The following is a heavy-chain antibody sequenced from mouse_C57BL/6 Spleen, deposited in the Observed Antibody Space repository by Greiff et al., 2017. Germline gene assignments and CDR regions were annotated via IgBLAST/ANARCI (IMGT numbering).Heavy chain of an antibody. CDR1: GYSITSGYY. CDR3: ARRDYGSIYYFDY. Sequence: DVKLQESGPGLVKPSQSLSLTCSVTGYSITSGYYWNWIRQFPGNKLEWMGYISYDGSNNYNPSLKNRISITRDTSKNQFFLKLNSVTTEDTATYYCARRDYGSIYYFDYWGQGTTLTVSS. D-gene: IGHD1-1*01. CDR2: ISYDGSN. V-gene: IGHV3-6*01. J-gene: IGHJ2*01.